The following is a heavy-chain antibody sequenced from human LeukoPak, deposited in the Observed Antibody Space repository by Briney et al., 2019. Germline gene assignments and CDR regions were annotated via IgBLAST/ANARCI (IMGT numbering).Heavy chain of an antibody. Sequence: GGSPRLSYAASGFTFSSYAMSWVRQAPGKGLEWVSAISGSGGSTYYADSVKGRFTISRDNSKNTLYLQMNSLRAEDTAVYYCAKVRAAAAYYFDYWGQGTLVTVSS. CDR3: AKVRAAAAYYFDY. CDR2: ISGSGGST. CDR1: GFTFSSYA. D-gene: IGHD6-13*01. J-gene: IGHJ4*02. V-gene: IGHV3-23*01.